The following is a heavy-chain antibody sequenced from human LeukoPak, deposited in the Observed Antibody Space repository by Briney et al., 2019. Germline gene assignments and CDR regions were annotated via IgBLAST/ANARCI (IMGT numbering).Heavy chain of an antibody. Sequence: SETLSLTCTVSGGSISSHYWSWIRQPPGKGLEWIGYIYYSGSTNYNPSLKSRVTISVDTSKNQFSLKLSSVTAADTAVYYCARINGASIAAATFDYWGQGTLVTVSS. CDR3: ARINGASIAAATFDY. V-gene: IGHV4-59*11. CDR2: IYYSGST. D-gene: IGHD6-13*01. CDR1: GGSISSHY. J-gene: IGHJ4*02.